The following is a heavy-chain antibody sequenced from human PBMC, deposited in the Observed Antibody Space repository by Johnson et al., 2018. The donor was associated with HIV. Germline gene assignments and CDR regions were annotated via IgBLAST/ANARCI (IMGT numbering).Heavy chain of an antibody. V-gene: IGHV3-74*01. CDR2: INSDGRST. Sequence: VRLVESGGGLVQPGGSLRLSCAASGFIFSSYWMHWVRQAPGKGLVWVSRINSDGRSTSYADSVRGRFIISRDNAKNTVYLQMNSLRVEDTAVYYCARAVYSSAWAPGGAFESWGQGTMVTVSS. CDR3: ARAVYSSAWAPGGAFES. CDR1: GFIFSSYW. D-gene: IGHD6-19*01. J-gene: IGHJ3*02.